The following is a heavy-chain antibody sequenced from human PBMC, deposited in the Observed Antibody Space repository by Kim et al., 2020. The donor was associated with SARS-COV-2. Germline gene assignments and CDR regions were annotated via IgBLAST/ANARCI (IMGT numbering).Heavy chain of an antibody. Sequence: GGSLRLSCAASGFTFSSYDMIWVRQAPGKGLEWVASISSEKSYIYYADAVTGRFTISRDNALKTLSLQMRSLRAEDTASYFCVSGSYSPTSKGGIYTGYWGRGTLVTVSA. V-gene: IGHV3-21*01. CDR1: GFTFSSYD. D-gene: IGHD1-26*01. CDR2: ISSEKSYI. CDR3: VSGSYSPTSKGGIYTGY. J-gene: IGHJ4*02.